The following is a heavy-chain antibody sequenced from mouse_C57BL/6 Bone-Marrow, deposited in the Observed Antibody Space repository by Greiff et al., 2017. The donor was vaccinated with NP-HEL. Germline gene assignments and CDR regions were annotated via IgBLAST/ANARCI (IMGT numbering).Heavy chain of an antibody. J-gene: IGHJ1*03. CDR2: IYSDGGST. V-gene: IGHV5-2*01. Sequence: EVQLVESGGGLVQPGESLKLSCESNEYEFPSHDMSWVRKTPEKRLELVAAIYSDGGSTYYPDTMERRFIISRDNTKKTLYLQMSRLRSEDTALYYCARHNYGSSLYWYFDVWGTGTTVTVSS. CDR1: EYEFPSHD. CDR3: ARHNYGSSLYWYFDV. D-gene: IGHD1-1*01.